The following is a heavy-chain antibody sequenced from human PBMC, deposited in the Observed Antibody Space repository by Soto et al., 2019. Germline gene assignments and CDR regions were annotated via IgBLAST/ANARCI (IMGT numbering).Heavy chain of an antibody. J-gene: IGHJ6*02. CDR1: GYTFTSYD. Sequence: QVQLVQSGAEVQKPGASVKVSCKASGYTFTSYDINWVRQATGQGLQWMGWMNPNSGNPGYAQKFQGRVTRTRNTSISTAYMELSSLISEDTAVYYCARGQYCDFWSGKGRRPPDVWGQGTTVTVSS. V-gene: IGHV1-8*01. CDR3: ARGQYCDFWSGKGRRPPDV. CDR2: MNPNSGNP. D-gene: IGHD3-3*01.